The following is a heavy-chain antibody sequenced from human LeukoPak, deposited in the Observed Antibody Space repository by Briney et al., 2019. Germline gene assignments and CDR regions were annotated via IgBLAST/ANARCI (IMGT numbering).Heavy chain of an antibody. J-gene: IGHJ5*02. Sequence: PGRSLRLSCAASGFTFDHYAMHWGRQAPGKGLEWVSGISWNSGSIGYADSVKGRFTISRDNAKNSLYQQMNSLRAEDTALYYCAKDAQYYYGSGSLGWFDPWGQGTLVTVSS. V-gene: IGHV3-9*01. CDR1: GFTFDHYA. D-gene: IGHD3-10*01. CDR2: ISWNSGSI. CDR3: AKDAQYYYGSGSLGWFDP.